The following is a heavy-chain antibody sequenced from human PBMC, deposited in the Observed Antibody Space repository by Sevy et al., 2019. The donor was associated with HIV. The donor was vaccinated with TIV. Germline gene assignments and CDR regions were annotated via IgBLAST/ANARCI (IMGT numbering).Heavy chain of an antibody. CDR3: ARDSGTVTLYYFDY. D-gene: IGHD4-17*01. CDR2: IYHSGST. CDR1: GYSISSGYY. Sequence: SETLSLTCAVSGYSISSGYYWGWTRQPPGKGLEWIGSIYHSGSTYYNPSLKSRVTISVDTSKNQFSLKLSSVTAADTAVYYCARDSGTVTLYYFDYWGQGTLVTVSS. J-gene: IGHJ4*02. V-gene: IGHV4-38-2*02.